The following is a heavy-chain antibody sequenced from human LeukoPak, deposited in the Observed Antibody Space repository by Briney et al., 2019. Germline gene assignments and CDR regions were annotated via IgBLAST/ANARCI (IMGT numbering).Heavy chain of an antibody. CDR3: AKVPYYDSSGYYAPYFDY. CDR2: ISGSAAST. V-gene: IGHV3-23*01. D-gene: IGHD3-22*01. Sequence: GGSLRLSCAASGFTFSSYAMSWVRQAPGKGLEWVSGISGSAASTYYADSVKGRFTISRDNSKDTLYLQMNSLRAEDTAVYYCAKVPYYDSSGYYAPYFDYWGQGTLVTVSS. CDR1: GFTFSSYA. J-gene: IGHJ4*02.